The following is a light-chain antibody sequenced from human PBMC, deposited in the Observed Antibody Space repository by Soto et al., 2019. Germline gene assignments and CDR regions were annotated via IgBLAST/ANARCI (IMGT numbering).Light chain of an antibody. Sequence: QSVLTQPPSASSTPGQTVTISCSGSTSNIGTFYVYWYQHLPGTAPKLLIYLGDQRASGVSDRFSGSKSGTSASLAINGLRSDDEADYYCQSYDSSLNGWVFGGGTKVTVL. CDR2: LGD. CDR3: QSYDSSLNGWV. CDR1: TSNIGTFY. J-gene: IGLJ3*02. V-gene: IGLV1-47*02.